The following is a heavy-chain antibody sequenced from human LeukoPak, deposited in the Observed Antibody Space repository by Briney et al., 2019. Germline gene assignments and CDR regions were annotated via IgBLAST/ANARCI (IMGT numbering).Heavy chain of an antibody. J-gene: IGHJ4*02. D-gene: IGHD2-2*01. Sequence: PSETLSLTCAVYGGSFSGYYRSWIRQPPGKGLEWIGEINHSGSTNYNPSLKSRVTISVDTSKNQFSLKLSSVTAADTAVYYCARGHCSSTSCYFGYWGQGTLVTVSS. V-gene: IGHV4-34*01. CDR2: INHSGST. CDR3: ARGHCSSTSCYFGY. CDR1: GGSFSGYY.